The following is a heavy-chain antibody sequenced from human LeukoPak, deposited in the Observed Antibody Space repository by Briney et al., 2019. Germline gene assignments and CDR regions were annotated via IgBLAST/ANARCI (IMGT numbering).Heavy chain of an antibody. CDR3: ARDETVVVVPAAIGCDY. CDR1: DDTFASYG. Sequence: GASVKVSCKSSDDTFASYGISWVRQAPGQGLEWMGWISAYNGNTNYAQKLQGRVTMTTDTSTSTAYMELRSLRSDDTAVYYCARDETVVVVPAAIGCDYWGQGTLVTVSS. V-gene: IGHV1-18*01. CDR2: ISAYNGNT. J-gene: IGHJ4*02. D-gene: IGHD2-2*01.